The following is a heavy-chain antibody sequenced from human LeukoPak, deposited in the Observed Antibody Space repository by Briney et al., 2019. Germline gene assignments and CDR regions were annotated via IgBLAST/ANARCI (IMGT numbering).Heavy chain of an antibody. CDR1: GFTVSSNY. Sequence: GGSLRLSCAASGFTVSSNYMSWVRQAPGKGLEWVSVIYSGGSTYYADSVKGRFTISRDNAKNTLYLQMNSLRAGDTAVYFCAKRGVVIRVILVGFHKQAYYFDSWGQGALVTVSS. J-gene: IGHJ4*02. CDR3: AKRGVVIRVILVGFHKQAYYFDS. V-gene: IGHV3-53*01. D-gene: IGHD3-10*01. CDR2: IYSGGST.